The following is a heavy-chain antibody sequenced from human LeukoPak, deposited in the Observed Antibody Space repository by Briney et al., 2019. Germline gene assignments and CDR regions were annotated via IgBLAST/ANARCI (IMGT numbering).Heavy chain of an antibody. CDR2: INQDGREK. CDR3: ARVGRSWEDREDKYTGRYHPFDP. J-gene: IGHJ5*02. CDR1: GFTFRNYL. D-gene: IGHD1-26*01. Sequence: GGSLRLSCASPGFTFRNYLMRWVRRAPGKRLGWVADINQDGREKSYVDSVKGRFTISRDNAKNSLSPQMDSLRAEDRAVDHCARVGRSWEDREDKYTGRYHPFDPWGQGTLVTVSS. V-gene: IGHV3-7*05.